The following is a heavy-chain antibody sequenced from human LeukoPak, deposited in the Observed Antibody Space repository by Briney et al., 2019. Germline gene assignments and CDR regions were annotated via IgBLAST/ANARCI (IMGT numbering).Heavy chain of an antibody. CDR2: INQDGTEK. Sequence: GRSLRLSCAASGFTFSSYWMSWVRQAPGEGLEWVAKINQDGTEKAYVDSVRGRFTISRDNAKNSLFLQMNSLRAEDTAVYYCARGPLIAAAGTWWGQGTLVTVSS. V-gene: IGHV3-7*03. J-gene: IGHJ4*02. CDR1: GFTFSSYW. CDR3: ARGPLIAAAGTW. D-gene: IGHD6-13*01.